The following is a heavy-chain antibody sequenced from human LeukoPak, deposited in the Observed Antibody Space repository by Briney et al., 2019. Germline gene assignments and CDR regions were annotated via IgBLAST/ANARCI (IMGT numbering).Heavy chain of an antibody. Sequence: GGSLRLSCAASGFTVSSNYMSWVRQAPGKGLEWVANIKQDGSEKYYVDSVKGRFTISRDNAKNSLYLQMNSLRAEDTAVYYCARDRKWELYFDYWGQGTLVTVSS. CDR3: ARDRKWELYFDY. CDR1: GFTVSSNY. CDR2: IKQDGSEK. J-gene: IGHJ4*02. D-gene: IGHD1-26*01. V-gene: IGHV3-7*01.